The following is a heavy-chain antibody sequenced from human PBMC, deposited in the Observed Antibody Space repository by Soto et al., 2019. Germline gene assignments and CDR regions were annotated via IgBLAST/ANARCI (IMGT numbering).Heavy chain of an antibody. CDR1: GGSISSYY. Sequence: SETLSLTCTVSGGSISSYYWSWIRQPPGKGLEWIGYIYYSGSTNYNPSLKSRVTVSVDTSKNQFSLKLSSVTAADTAVYYCARQVATIYNWFDPWGQGTLVTVS. CDR2: IYYSGST. V-gene: IGHV4-59*08. CDR3: ARQVATIYNWFDP. D-gene: IGHD5-12*01. J-gene: IGHJ5*02.